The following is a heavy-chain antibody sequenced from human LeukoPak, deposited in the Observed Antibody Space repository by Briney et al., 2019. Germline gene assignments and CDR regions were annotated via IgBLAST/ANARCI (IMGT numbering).Heavy chain of an antibody. V-gene: IGHV4-59*01. Sequence: PSETLSLTCTVSGGSISSYYWSWIRQPPGKGLEWIGYINYSGTTNYNPSPKSRVTMSVDTSKNQFSLKLTSVTAADTAVYYCATGQYCSGNRCYSGTFDIWGQGTMVSVSS. CDR2: INYSGTT. D-gene: IGHD2-15*01. CDR1: GGSISSYY. J-gene: IGHJ3*02. CDR3: ATGQYCSGNRCYSGTFDI.